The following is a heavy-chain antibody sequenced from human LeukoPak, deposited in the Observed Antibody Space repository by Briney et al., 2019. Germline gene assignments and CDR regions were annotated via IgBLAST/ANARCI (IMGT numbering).Heavy chain of an antibody. D-gene: IGHD2-15*01. V-gene: IGHV3-30*02. CDR1: GFTFSSYG. J-gene: IGHJ4*02. CDR2: IRYDGSNK. Sequence: PGGSLRLSCAASGFTFSSYGMHWVRQAPGKGLEWVAFIRYDGSNKYYADSVEGRFTISRDNSKNTLYLQMNSLRAEDTAVYYCAKDSDIVVVVAAVLGPYWGQGTLVTVSS. CDR3: AKDSDIVVVVAAVLGPY.